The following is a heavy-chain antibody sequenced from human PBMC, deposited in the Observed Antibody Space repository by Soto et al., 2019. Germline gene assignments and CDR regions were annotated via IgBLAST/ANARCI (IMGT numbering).Heavy chain of an antibody. CDR2: IYYSGST. CDR1: GGSISSGDYY. V-gene: IGHV4-30-4*01. Sequence: QVQLQESGPGLVKPSQTLSLTCTVSGGSISSGDYYWSWIRQPPGKGLEWIGYIYYSGSTYYNPSLKSRVTISVDTSKNQFSLKLSSVTAADTAVYYCAREEGARVGTVTGPRWGGYWGQGTLVTVSS. CDR3: AREEGARVGTVTGPRWGGY. J-gene: IGHJ4*02. D-gene: IGHD4-17*01.